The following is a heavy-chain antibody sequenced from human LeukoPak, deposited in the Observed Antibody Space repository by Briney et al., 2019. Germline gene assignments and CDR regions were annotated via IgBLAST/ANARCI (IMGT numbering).Heavy chain of an antibody. D-gene: IGHD6-19*01. CDR3: ARGHGSDSSGWSGGREFDY. CDR1: GGSISSYY. J-gene: IGHJ4*02. Sequence: PSETLSLTCTVSGGSISSYYWSWIRQPPGKGLEWIGYIYYSGSTNYNPSLKSRVTISVDTSKNQFSLKLSSVTAADTAVYYCARGHGSDSSGWSGGREFDYWGQGTLVTVSS. V-gene: IGHV4-59*08. CDR2: IYYSGST.